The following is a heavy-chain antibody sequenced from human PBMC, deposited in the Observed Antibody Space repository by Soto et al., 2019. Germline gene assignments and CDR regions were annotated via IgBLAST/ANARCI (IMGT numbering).Heavy chain of an antibody. CDR2: ISAYNGNT. CDR3: ARERTDENWFDP. Sequence: ASVKVSCKASGYTFTSYGISWVRQVPGQGLEWMGWISAYNGNTNYAQKLQGRVTMTTDTSTSTAYMELRSLRSDDTAVYYCARERTDENWFDPWGQGTLVTVSS. CDR1: GYTFTSYG. V-gene: IGHV1-18*04. D-gene: IGHD1-1*01. J-gene: IGHJ5*02.